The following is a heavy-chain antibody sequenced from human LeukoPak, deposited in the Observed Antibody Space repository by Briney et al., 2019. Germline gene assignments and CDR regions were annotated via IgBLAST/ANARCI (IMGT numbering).Heavy chain of an antibody. D-gene: IGHD3-22*01. CDR1: GFTVINNY. J-gene: IGHJ4*02. CDR2: IYSGGST. V-gene: IGHV3-53*01. CDR3: ASSPSSGYYYRVY. Sequence: GGSLRLSCAASGFTVINNYMTWVRQAPGQGLEWVSVIYSGGSTYYADSVKGRLTISRDNCKNTLYLQMNSLRAEATAVYYCASSPSSGYYYRVYWGQGTLVTVSS.